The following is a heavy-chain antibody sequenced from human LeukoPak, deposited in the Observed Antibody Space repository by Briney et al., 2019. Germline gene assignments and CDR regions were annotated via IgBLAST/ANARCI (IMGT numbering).Heavy chain of an antibody. CDR1: GFTFSSYS. CDR3: AREFGHDRWYFDY. V-gene: IGHV3-21*01. D-gene: IGHD5-12*01. CDR2: ISSSSSYI. J-gene: IGHJ4*02. Sequence: GGSLRLSCAASGFTFSSYSMNWVRQAPGKGLEWVSSISSSSSYIYYADSVKGRFTISRDNSLNTLHLQMNSLRTGDTAVYYCAREFGHDRWYFDYWGQGALVIVSS.